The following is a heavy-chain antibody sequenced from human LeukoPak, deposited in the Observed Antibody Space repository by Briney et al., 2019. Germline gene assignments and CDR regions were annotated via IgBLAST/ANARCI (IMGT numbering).Heavy chain of an antibody. Sequence: ASVKVSCKASGYTFTSYYMHWVRQAPGQGLEWMGIINPSGGSTSYAQKFQGRVTMTRDTSTSTVYMELSSLRSEDTAVYYCASSLNLIAAAGNDEYYFDYWGQGTLVTVSS. CDR1: GYTFTSYY. CDR3: ASSLNLIAAAGNDEYYFDY. J-gene: IGHJ4*02. D-gene: IGHD6-13*01. CDR2: INPSGGST. V-gene: IGHV1-46*01.